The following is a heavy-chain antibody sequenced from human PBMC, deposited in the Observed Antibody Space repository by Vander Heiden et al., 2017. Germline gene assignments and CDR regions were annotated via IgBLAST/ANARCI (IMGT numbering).Heavy chain of an antibody. CDR3: APFQAYGSGRYFDY. V-gene: IGHV2-5*02. J-gene: IGHJ4*02. CDR1: GFSLSTSGVG. CDR2: IYWDYDK. Sequence: QITLKESGPTLVKLTQTLTLTCTFSGFSLSTSGVGVGWIRQPQGKALEWLALIYWDYDKRYSPSLKSRLTITKDTSKNQVVLTLTNMDPVDTATYYCAPFQAYGSGRYFDYWGQGTLVTVSS. D-gene: IGHD3-10*01.